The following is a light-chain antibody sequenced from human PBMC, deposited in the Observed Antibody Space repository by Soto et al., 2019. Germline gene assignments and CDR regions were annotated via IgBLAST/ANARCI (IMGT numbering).Light chain of an antibody. Sequence: QSVLTQPPSASGTPGQRVTISCSGSSSIIGTNYVYWYQQLPGTAPKLLIYKNNQRPSGVPDRSSGSESGTSASLAISGLRSEEEADYHCASWDDSLSGYVFGTGTKVTVL. J-gene: IGLJ1*01. V-gene: IGLV1-47*01. CDR1: SSIIGTNY. CDR3: ASWDDSLSGYV. CDR2: KNN.